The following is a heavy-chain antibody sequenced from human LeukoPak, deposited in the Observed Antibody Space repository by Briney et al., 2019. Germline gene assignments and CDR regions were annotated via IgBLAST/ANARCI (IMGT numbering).Heavy chain of an antibody. J-gene: IGHJ6*04. D-gene: IGHD3-9*01. Sequence: GGSLRLSCAASGFTVSSNYMSWVRQAPGKGLEWVSVIYSGGSTYYADSVKGRFTISRDNSKNTLYLQMNSLRAEDTAVYYCARANGGYDILTGYYGNYYYGMDVWGKGTTVTASS. CDR2: IYSGGST. CDR3: ARANGGYDILTGYYGNYYYGMDV. CDR1: GFTVSSNY. V-gene: IGHV3-53*01.